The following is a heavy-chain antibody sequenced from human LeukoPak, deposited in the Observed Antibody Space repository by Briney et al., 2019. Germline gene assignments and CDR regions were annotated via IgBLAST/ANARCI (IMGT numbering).Heavy chain of an antibody. CDR1: GYTFTGYY. Sequence: ASAKVSCKASGYTFTGYYMHWVRQAPGQGLEWMGWINPNSGGTNYAQKFQGRVTMTRDTSISTAYMELSRLRSDDTAVYYCAREFRDFWSGYYHLDYWGQGTLVTVSS. J-gene: IGHJ4*02. D-gene: IGHD3-3*01. CDR3: AREFRDFWSGYYHLDY. V-gene: IGHV1-2*02. CDR2: INPNSGGT.